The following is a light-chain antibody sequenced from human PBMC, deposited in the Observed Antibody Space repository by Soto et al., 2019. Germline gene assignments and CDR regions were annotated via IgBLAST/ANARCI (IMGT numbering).Light chain of an antibody. CDR3: CSHAPSYSPVV. CDR2: AVS. CDR1: SSDVESYNL. V-gene: IGLV2-23*02. J-gene: IGLJ2*01. Sequence: QSVLTQAASVSGSPGQSITISCTGISSDVESYNLVSWYQQHPGKAPKLMIYAVSERPSGVSNRFSAYKSGNTASLTISGLQAEDEAYYYCSHAPSYSPVVFGGGTKLTVL.